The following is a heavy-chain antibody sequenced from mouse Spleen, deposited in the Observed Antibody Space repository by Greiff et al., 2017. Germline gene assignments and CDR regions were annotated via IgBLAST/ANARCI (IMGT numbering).Heavy chain of an antibody. Sequence: QVQLQQPGAELVKPGASVKLSCKASGYTFTSYWIHWVKQRPGQGLEWIGMIHPNSGSTNYNEKFKSKATLTVDKSSSTANMQLSSLTSEDSAVYYCARVGDGWYFDVWGAGTAVTVSS. CDR2: IHPNSGST. J-gene: IGHJ1*01. V-gene: IGHV1-64*01. CDR3: ARVGDGWYFDV. D-gene: IGHD2-13*01. CDR1: GYTFTSYW.